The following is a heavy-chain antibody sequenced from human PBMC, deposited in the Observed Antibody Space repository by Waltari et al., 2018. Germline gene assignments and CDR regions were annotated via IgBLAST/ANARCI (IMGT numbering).Heavy chain of an antibody. CDR3: AKETLRWFDY. CDR1: GITFSAYA. D-gene: IGHD5-12*01. Sequence: EVQLLESGGGLVQPGGSLRLSCAVSGITFSAYAMSWVRQAPGKGVEWVSGINDGGGSTYYADSVKGRFTISRDNSRKMLFLQMSGLRAEDTAIYYCAKETLRWFDYWGQGTLVAVSS. CDR2: INDGGGST. J-gene: IGHJ4*02. V-gene: IGHV3-23*01.